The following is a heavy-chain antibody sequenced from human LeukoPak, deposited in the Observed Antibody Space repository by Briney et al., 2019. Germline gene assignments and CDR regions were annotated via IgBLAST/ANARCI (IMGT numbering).Heavy chain of an antibody. J-gene: IGHJ4*02. CDR3: AREHSSSWDQFDY. Sequence: GSSVKVSCKASGGTFSSYAISWVRQAPGQGLQWMGGIIPIFGTANYAQKFQGRVTMTRDTSTSTVYMELRSLRSDDTAVYYCAREHSSSWDQFDYWGQGTLVTVSS. V-gene: IGHV1-69*05. CDR2: IIPIFGTA. D-gene: IGHD6-13*01. CDR1: GGTFSSYA.